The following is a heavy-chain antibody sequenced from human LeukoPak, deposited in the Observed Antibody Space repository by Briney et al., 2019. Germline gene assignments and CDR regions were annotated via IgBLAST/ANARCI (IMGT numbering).Heavy chain of an antibody. J-gene: IGHJ4*02. CDR1: GYTFTGYY. CDR2: INPNSGGT. V-gene: IGHV1-2*02. D-gene: IGHD6-13*01. Sequence: ASVKVSRKASGYTFTGYYMHWVRQAPGQGLEWMGWINPNSGGTNYAQKFQGRVTMTRDTSISTAYMELSRLRSDDTAVYYCARDYYSSSWYPDYWGQGTLVTVSS. CDR3: ARDYYSSSWYPDY.